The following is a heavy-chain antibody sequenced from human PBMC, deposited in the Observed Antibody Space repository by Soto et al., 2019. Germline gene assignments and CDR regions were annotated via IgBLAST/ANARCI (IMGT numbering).Heavy chain of an antibody. CDR3: ARRDRSPHYRY. V-gene: IGHV4-39*01. CDR2: IYYSGST. D-gene: IGHD2-21*01. CDR1: GGSISSSSYY. Sequence: QLQLQESGPGLVKPSETLSLTCTVSGGSISSSSYYWGWIRQPPGKGLEWIGSIYYSGSTYYNPSLKSRVTISVDTSKNQSYLQLSSVTAADTAVYYCARRDRSPHYRYWGQGTLVTVST. J-gene: IGHJ4*02.